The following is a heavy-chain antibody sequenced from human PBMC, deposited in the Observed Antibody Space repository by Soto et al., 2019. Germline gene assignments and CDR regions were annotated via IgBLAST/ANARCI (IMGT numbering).Heavy chain of an antibody. V-gene: IGHV1-58*01. J-gene: IGHJ6*02. CDR2: IVVGSGNT. CDR3: AATNLDYDFWSGYYARDGMDG. CDR1: GFTFGSSA. D-gene: IGHD3-3*01. Sequence: QMQLVQSGPEVKKPGTSVKVSCKASGFTFGSSAVQWVRQARGQRLEWIAWIVVGSGNTNYAQKFQERVTITRDMSTTTAYMELSSLRSEDTAVYYCAATNLDYDFWSGYYARDGMDGWGQGTTVTVSS.